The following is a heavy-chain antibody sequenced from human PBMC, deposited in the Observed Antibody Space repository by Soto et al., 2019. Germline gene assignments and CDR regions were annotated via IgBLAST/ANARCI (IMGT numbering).Heavy chain of an antibody. V-gene: IGHV1-8*01. CDR3: ARGRVSSYSGYHLDY. D-gene: IGHD5-12*01. Sequence: VASVKVSCKASGFTFSNYDIHWVRQATGQGLEWMGWMNPNSRDTGYAQKFQGRVTMTRDTSISAAYMDLTSLRSEDTAVYYCARGRVSSYSGYHLDYWGQGTLVTVSS. CDR2: MNPNSRDT. J-gene: IGHJ4*02. CDR1: GFTFSNYD.